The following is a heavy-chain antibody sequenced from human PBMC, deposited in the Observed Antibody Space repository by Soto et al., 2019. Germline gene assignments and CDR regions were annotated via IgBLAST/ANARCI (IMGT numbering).Heavy chain of an antibody. CDR3: ARRPRYSSGWPLDY. Sequence: ASVKVSCKASGGTFSSYAISWVRQAPGQGLEWMGGIIPIFGTANYAQKFQGRVAITADESTSTAYMELSSLRSEDTAVYYCARRPRYSSGWPLDYWGQGTMVTVYS. J-gene: IGHJ4*02. CDR1: GGTFSSYA. CDR2: IIPIFGTA. D-gene: IGHD6-19*01. V-gene: IGHV1-69*13.